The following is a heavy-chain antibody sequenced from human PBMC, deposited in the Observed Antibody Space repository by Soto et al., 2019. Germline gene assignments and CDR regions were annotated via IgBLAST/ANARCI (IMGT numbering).Heavy chain of an antibody. CDR3: TIGSWSGEVFDI. J-gene: IGHJ3*02. V-gene: IGHV1-69*02. CDR1: GGTFSTYS. Sequence: QVQLVQSGAEVKKPGSSVKVSCKDSGGTFSTYSMFWVRQAPGQGLEWMGRIIPMLGVRNYAQRFQDRVTISADKSTATVNMELSSLRSEDTALYYCTIGSWSGEVFDIWGQGTMVTVSS. CDR2: IIPMLGVR. D-gene: IGHD2-21*01.